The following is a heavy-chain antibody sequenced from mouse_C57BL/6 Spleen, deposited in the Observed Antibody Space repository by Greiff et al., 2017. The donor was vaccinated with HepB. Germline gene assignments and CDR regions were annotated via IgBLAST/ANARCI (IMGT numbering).Heavy chain of an antibody. Sequence: EVHLVESGGGLVKPGGSLKLSCAASGFTFSDYGMHWVRQAPEKGLEWVAYISSGSSTIYYADTVKGRFTISRDNAKNTLFLQMTSLRSEDTAMYYCARRDYYGSSYGYYAMDYWGQGTSVTVSS. CDR2: ISSGSSTI. CDR3: ARRDYYGSSYGYYAMDY. V-gene: IGHV5-17*01. CDR1: GFTFSDYG. J-gene: IGHJ4*01. D-gene: IGHD1-1*01.